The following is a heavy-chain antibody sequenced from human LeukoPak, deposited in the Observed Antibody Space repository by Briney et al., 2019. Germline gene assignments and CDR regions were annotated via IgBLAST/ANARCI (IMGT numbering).Heavy chain of an antibody. J-gene: IGHJ3*02. CDR1: GFTFISYG. CDR3: ARSAIVGATKGAFDI. D-gene: IGHD1-26*01. Sequence: PGGSLRLSCAASGFTFISYGMHWVRQAPGKGLEWVAFIRYDGSNKYYADSVKGRFTISRDNSKNTLYLQMNSLRAEDTAVYYCARSAIVGATKGAFDIWGQGTMVTVSS. CDR2: IRYDGSNK. V-gene: IGHV3-30*02.